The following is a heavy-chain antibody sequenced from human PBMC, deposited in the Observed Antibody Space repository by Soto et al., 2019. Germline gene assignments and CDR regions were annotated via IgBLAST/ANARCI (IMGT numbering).Heavy chain of an antibody. Sequence: PSETLSLTCTVSGGSLSSYWWSWIRQPPGKGLEWIGYIYYTGSTDYNPSLKSRVTISLDASKSQFSLNLNSATAADTAVYYCARGPGASGTYHYFFDYWGPGTLVTVSS. CDR1: GGSLSSYW. CDR3: ARGPGASGTYHYFFDY. D-gene: IGHD3-10*01. J-gene: IGHJ4*02. V-gene: IGHV4-59*01. CDR2: IYYTGST.